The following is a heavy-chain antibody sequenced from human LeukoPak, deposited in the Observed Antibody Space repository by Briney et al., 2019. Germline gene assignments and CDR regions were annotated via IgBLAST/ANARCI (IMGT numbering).Heavy chain of an antibody. D-gene: IGHD6-19*01. J-gene: IGHJ3*02. CDR2: ISGSGGST. V-gene: IGHV3-23*01. CDR3: AKDQGSGWRTDAFDI. CDR1: GFTFSSYA. Sequence: GGSLRLSCAASGFTFSSYAMSWVRQAPGKGLEWVSAISGSGGSTYYAGSVKGRFTISRDNSKNTLYLQMNSLRAEDTAVYYCAKDQGSGWRTDAFDIWGQGTMVTVSS.